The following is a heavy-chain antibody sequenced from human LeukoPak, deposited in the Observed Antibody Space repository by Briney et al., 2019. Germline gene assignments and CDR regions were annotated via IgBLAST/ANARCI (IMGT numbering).Heavy chain of an antibody. J-gene: IGHJ1*01. Sequence: GGSLRLSCAASGFTFSRYWMHWVRQAPGKGLEWVLRINGDGSTTSYADSVKGGFTITRDNTKNTQYLQMSSLRAEDTAVYYCATGNCDDSRGYYSFGRWRQGALVTVPS. CDR3: ATGNCDDSRGYYSFGR. CDR2: INGDGSTT. CDR1: GFTFSRYW. D-gene: IGHD3-22*01. V-gene: IGHV3-74*01.